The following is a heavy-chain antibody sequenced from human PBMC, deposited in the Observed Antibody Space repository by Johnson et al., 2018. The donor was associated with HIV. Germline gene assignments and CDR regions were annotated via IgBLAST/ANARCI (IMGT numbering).Heavy chain of an antibody. CDR2: ISYDGSNK. CDR3: ARDSGAPGNDAFDI. V-gene: IGHV3-30*04. J-gene: IGHJ3*02. CDR1: GFTFSSYA. D-gene: IGHD1-26*01. Sequence: QVQLVESGGGVVQPGRSLRLSCAASGFTFSSYAMHWVRQAPGKGLEWVALISYDGSNKYYVDSVMGRFTISRDNSKNTLYLQMNSLRPEDTALYFCARDSGAPGNDAFDIWGQGTMVTISS.